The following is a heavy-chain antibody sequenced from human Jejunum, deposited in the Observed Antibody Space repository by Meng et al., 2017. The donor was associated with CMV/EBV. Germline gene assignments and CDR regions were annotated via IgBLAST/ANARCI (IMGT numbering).Heavy chain of an antibody. CDR3: ARGGWGNWNFEH. D-gene: IGHD3-16*01. CDR1: GGSLTTPNYS. V-gene: IGHV4-61*01. J-gene: IGHJ4*02. CDR2: VEDGGTT. Sequence: SGGSLTTPNYSWFWIRLPPGKGLEWIGLVEDGGTTRYKPSLVSRVSISVDTSKNQFSLTLNSVTAADTAIYYCARGGWGNWNFEHWGQGKLVTVS.